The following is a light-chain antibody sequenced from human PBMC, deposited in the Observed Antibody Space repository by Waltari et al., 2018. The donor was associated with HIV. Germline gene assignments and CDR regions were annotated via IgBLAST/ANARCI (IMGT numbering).Light chain of an antibody. CDR2: AST. Sequence: QPVVTQEPYLTVSPGGTDILTCASSAVVLKRCHCPYWFQQRPGQATKTLIFASTNRYSWTPARFTVSFLGGNAALTLAGAQPEDDADYYCLLSYDGVVVFGGGT. J-gene: IGLJ2*01. CDR1: AVVLKRCHC. V-gene: IGLV7-46*01. CDR3: LLSYDGVVV.